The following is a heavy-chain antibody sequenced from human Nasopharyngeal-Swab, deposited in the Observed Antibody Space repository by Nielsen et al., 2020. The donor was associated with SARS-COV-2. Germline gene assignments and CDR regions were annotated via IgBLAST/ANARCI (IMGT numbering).Heavy chain of an antibody. CDR2: ISYEGSKK. J-gene: IGHJ3*02. CDR1: GFSFNYYG. D-gene: IGHD3-10*01. V-gene: IGHV3-30*18. Sequence: GESLKISCTSSGFSFNYYGMHWVRQAPGKGLEWVAVISYEGSKKKYAESVGGRFTISRDFSKNTLYLQMNSLRPEDTAMYYCAKANVIFWFGQFKNDGFDIWGQGTMVVVSS. CDR3: AKANVIFWFGQFKNDGFDI.